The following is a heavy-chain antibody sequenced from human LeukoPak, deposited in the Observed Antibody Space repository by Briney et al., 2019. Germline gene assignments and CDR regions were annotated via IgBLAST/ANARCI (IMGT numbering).Heavy chain of an antibody. CDR2: INHRGST. CDR1: GGSFSGYY. D-gene: IGHD3-22*01. Sequence: PSETLSLTCAFFGGSFSGYYWSWIRQPPGKGLEGMGEINHRGSTNYNPSLKSRVTISVDTSKNQFSLKLSSVTAADTALYYCAKDSSGHPPNYFDYWGQGTLVTVSS. J-gene: IGHJ4*02. CDR3: AKDSSGHPPNYFDY. V-gene: IGHV4-34*01.